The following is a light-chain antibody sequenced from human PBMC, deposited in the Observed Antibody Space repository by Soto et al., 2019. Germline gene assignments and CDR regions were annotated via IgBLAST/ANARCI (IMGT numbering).Light chain of an antibody. V-gene: IGKV3-20*01. J-gene: IGKJ2*01. Sequence: EIVLTQSPGTLSLSPGERATLSCRASQSVSSSYLAWYQQKPGQAPRLLIYGASSRATGIPDRFSGSGSGQDFTLTISRLEPEDFAVYYCQQYGGSPYAFGQGTKLEI. CDR3: QQYGGSPYA. CDR2: GAS. CDR1: QSVSSSY.